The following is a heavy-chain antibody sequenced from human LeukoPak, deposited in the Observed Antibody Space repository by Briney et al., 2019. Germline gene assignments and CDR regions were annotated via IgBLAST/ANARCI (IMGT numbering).Heavy chain of an antibody. CDR2: IYYSGST. CDR1: GGSISSSGSY. D-gene: IGHD3-10*01. V-gene: IGHV4-39*07. J-gene: IGHJ5*02. Sequence: SETLSLTCTVSGGSISSSGSYWGWIRQPPGRGLEWIVTIYYSGSTYYNPSLKSRVTISVDTSKNQFSLNLSSVTAADTAVYYCASEVVLWFGELFPYSWFDPWGQGTLVTVSS. CDR3: ASEVVLWFGELFPYSWFDP.